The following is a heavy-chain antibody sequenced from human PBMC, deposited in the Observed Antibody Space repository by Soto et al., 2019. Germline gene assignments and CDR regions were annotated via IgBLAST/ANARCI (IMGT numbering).Heavy chain of an antibody. CDR1: GGSFSGYY. J-gene: IGHJ5*02. Sequence: PSETLSLTCAVYGGSFSGYYWSWIRQPPGKGLEWIGEINHSGSTNYNPSLKSRVTISVDTSKNQFSLKLSSVTAADTAVYYCAREGAYCGGDCYSHPSGFNNWFDPWGQGTLVTVSS. CDR2: INHSGST. V-gene: IGHV4-34*01. D-gene: IGHD2-21*02. CDR3: AREGAYCGGDCYSHPSGFNNWFDP.